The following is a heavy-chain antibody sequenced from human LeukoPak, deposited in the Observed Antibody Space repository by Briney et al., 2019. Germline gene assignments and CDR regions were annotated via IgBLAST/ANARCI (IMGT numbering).Heavy chain of an antibody. V-gene: IGHV5-51*01. CDR3: ARRSVDTAMENDAFDI. D-gene: IGHD5-18*01. CDR1: GYSFTSYW. CDR2: IYPGDSDT. Sequence: GESLKISCKGSGYSFTSYWIGWVRQMPGKGLEWMRIIYPGDSDTRYSPSFQGQVTISADKSISTAYLQWSSLKASDTAMYYCARRSVDTAMENDAFDIWGQGTMVTVSS. J-gene: IGHJ3*02.